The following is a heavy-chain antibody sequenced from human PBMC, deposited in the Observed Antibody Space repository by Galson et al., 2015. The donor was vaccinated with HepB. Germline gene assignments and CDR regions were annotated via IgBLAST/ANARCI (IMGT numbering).Heavy chain of an antibody. CDR3: ADGSTWYEMYLHH. V-gene: IGHV3-74*01. J-gene: IGHJ1*01. D-gene: IGHD6-13*01. CDR1: GFTFNIYW. CDR2: VSSDGSRT. Sequence: SLRLSCAASGFTFNIYWMYWVRQAPGKGLVWVSRVSSDGSRTSYADSVKDRFTISRDNAKNSLYLQMNSLRAEDTAVYYCADGSTWYEMYLHHWGQGTLVTVSS.